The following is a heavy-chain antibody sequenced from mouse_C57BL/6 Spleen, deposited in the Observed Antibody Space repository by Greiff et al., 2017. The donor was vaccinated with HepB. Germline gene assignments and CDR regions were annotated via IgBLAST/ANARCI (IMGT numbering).Heavy chain of an antibody. D-gene: IGHD4-1*01. CDR1: GYTFTDYY. V-gene: IGHV1-19*01. CDR2: INPYNGGT. J-gene: IGHJ2*01. CDR3: ARNGATTQLTGTPYFDY. Sequence: EVQLQQSGPVLVKPGASVKMSCKASGYTFTDYYMNWVKQSHGKSLEWIGVINPYNGGTSYNQKFKGKATLTVDKSSSTAYMELNSLTSEDSAVYYCARNGATTQLTGTPYFDYWGQGTTLTVSS.